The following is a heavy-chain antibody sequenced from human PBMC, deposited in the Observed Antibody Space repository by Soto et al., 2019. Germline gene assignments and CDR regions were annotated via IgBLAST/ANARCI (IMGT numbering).Heavy chain of an antibody. Sequence: ASETLSLTCTVSGGSISSGDYYWSWIRQPPGKGLEWIGYIYYSGSTYYNPSLKSRVTTSVDTSKNQFSLKLSSVTAADTAVYYCARVIFGVVYFDYWGQGTLVTVSS. D-gene: IGHD3-3*01. CDR3: ARVIFGVVYFDY. V-gene: IGHV4-30-4*01. J-gene: IGHJ4*02. CDR2: IYYSGST. CDR1: GGSISSGDYY.